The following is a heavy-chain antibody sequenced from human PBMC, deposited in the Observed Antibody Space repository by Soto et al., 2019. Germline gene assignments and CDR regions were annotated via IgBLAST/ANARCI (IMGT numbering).Heavy chain of an antibody. J-gene: IGHJ5*02. Sequence: GALRLSCSASGFTFSMFSMHWVRQAPGKGLEYVSGISSNGDSTYYADSVKGRFTISRDNSRNTLYLQMSSLRAVDTAVYYCVHPRSTVQIPPTWGQGTLVTVSS. V-gene: IGHV3-64D*06. CDR1: GFTFSMFS. D-gene: IGHD4-17*01. CDR3: VHPRSTVQIPPT. CDR2: ISSNGDST.